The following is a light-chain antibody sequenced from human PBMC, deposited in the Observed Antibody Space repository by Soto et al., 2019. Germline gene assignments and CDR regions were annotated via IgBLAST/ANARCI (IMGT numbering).Light chain of an antibody. CDR2: LNSDGSH. Sequence: QLVVTQSPSASASLGASVKLTCTLSRGHSSYAIAWHQQQPEKGPRYLMKLNSDGSHSKGDGIPDRFSGSSSWAERYLAISSLQSEDEADYYCQTWGTGIVVFGGGTKLTVL. V-gene: IGLV4-69*01. CDR1: RGHSSYA. CDR3: QTWGTGIVV. J-gene: IGLJ2*01.